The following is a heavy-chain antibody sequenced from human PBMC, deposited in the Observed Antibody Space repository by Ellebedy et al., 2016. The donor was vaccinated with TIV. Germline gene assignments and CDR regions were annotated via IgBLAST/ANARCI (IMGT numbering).Heavy chain of an antibody. D-gene: IGHD1-26*01. CDR3: ARDLPEGAITGRGNKWFDT. J-gene: IGHJ5*02. V-gene: IGHV3-13*01. CDR2: IGTGGDT. Sequence: GGSLRLXCAASGFTFSSYDMHWVRQATGKGLEWVSVIGTGGDTYYLDSVKGRFTISRENAKNSLYLQMNSLRAGDTAVYYCARDLPEGAITGRGNKWFDTWGQGTLVTVSS. CDR1: GFTFSSYD.